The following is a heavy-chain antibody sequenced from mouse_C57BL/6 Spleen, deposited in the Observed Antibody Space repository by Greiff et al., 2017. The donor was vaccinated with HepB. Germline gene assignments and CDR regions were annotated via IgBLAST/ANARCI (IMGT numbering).Heavy chain of an antibody. CDR2: INPNNGGT. CDR3: ARPIYLRGLYYFDY. D-gene: IGHD1-1*01. Sequence: EVQLQQSGPELVKPGASVKISCKASGYTFTDYYMNWVKQSHGKSLEWIGDINPNNGGTSYNQKFKGKATLTVDKSSSTAYMELRSLTSEDSAVYYCARPIYLRGLYYFDYWGQGTTLTVSS. V-gene: IGHV1-26*01. J-gene: IGHJ2*01. CDR1: GYTFTDYY.